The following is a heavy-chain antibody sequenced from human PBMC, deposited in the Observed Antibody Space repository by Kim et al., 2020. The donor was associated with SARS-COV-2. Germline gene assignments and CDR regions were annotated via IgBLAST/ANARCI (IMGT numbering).Heavy chain of an antibody. CDR1: GGAFSGYY. CDR3: ARGDAWELLQFYY. CDR2: INHGGTT. D-gene: IGHD1-26*01. Sequence: SETLSLACAVYGGAFSGYYWSWIRQFPGKRLEWIGEINHGGTTNYNPSLKSRVTISLDTTRKQFSLKLTSMTAADTAVYYCARGDAWELLQFYYWGQGSQLSASA. J-gene: IGHJ4*02. V-gene: IGHV4-34*01.